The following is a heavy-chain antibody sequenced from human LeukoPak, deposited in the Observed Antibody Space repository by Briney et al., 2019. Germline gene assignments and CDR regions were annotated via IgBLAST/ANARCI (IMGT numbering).Heavy chain of an antibody. Sequence: PGGSLRLSCAASGFTFDDYAMHWVRQAPGKGLEWVSGISWNRGSIGYADSVKGRFTISRDNAKNSLYLQVNSLRAEDTAVYYCAELGITMIGGVWGKGTTVTISS. CDR3: AELGITMIGGV. J-gene: IGHJ6*04. CDR1: GFTFDDYA. D-gene: IGHD3-10*02. CDR2: ISWNRGSI. V-gene: IGHV3-9*01.